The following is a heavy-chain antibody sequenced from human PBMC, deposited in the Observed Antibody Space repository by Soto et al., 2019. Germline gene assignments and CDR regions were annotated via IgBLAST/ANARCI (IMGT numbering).Heavy chain of an antibody. Sequence: QVQLVQSGAEVKKPGASVKVSCKASGYTFTSYGISWVRQAPGQGLEWMGWISAYNGNTNYAQKLQGRVTMTTDTATSTDHMERGGLRSGDTAEYYCARDGGKGGGSYFDYWGQGTLVTVSS. CDR3: ARDGGKGGGSYFDY. V-gene: IGHV1-18*01. D-gene: IGHD1-26*01. J-gene: IGHJ4*02. CDR1: GYTFTSYG. CDR2: ISAYNGNT.